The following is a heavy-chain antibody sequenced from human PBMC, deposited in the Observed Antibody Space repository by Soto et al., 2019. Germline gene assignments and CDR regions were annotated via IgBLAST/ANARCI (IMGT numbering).Heavy chain of an antibody. CDR2: TKADGGEN. CDR3: ARVRRDGNTGFAMDV. V-gene: IGHV3-7*05. Sequence: GGSLRLSCAASGFTFSGYRMSWVRQAPGRGLEWVADTKADGGENYYVDAVKGRFTISRDNAKNSLFLQMSSLSAEDTAVYYCARVRRDGNTGFAMDVWGQGTTVTVSS. J-gene: IGHJ6*02. D-gene: IGHD3-16*01. CDR1: GFTFSGYR.